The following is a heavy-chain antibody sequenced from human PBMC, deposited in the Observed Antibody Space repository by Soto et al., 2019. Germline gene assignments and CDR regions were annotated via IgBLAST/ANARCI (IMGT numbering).Heavy chain of an antibody. Sequence: QVQLQESGPGLVQPSETLSLTCTVSADSISSFYWTWIRQPPGKGLEWVGYIFSSGSTNYNPSLKSRVTISVDTSENQFSLKLTSVTAADTAVYYCARVGYCRSTHYWPIGYFEYWGQGTLVTVSS. CDR1: ADSISSFY. CDR3: ARVGYCRSTHYWPIGYFEY. D-gene: IGHD2-2*01. V-gene: IGHV4-59*01. CDR2: IFSSGST. J-gene: IGHJ4*02.